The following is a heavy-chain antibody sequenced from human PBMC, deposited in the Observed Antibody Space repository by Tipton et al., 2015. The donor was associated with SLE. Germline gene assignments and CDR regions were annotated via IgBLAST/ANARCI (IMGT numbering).Heavy chain of an antibody. CDR1: GGSFSGYY. V-gene: IGHV4-59*01. J-gene: IGHJ4*02. CDR3: ARLRKDYGDYDY. Sequence: TLSLTCTVYGGSFSGYYWSWIRQPPGKGLEWIGYIYYSGSTNYNPSLKSRVTISVDTSKNQFSLKLSSVTAADTAVYYCARLRKDYGDYDYWGQGTLVTVSS. D-gene: IGHD4-17*01. CDR2: IYYSGST.